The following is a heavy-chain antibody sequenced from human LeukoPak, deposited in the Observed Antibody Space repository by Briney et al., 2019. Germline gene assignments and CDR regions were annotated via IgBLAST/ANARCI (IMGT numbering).Heavy chain of an antibody. V-gene: IGHV3-30-3*01. CDR3: ARDRGYGEEASFDY. D-gene: IGHD5-18*01. Sequence: PGRSLRLSCAASGFTFSSYAMHWVRQAPGKGLEWVAVISYDGSNKYYADSVKGRFTISRDNSKNMLYLQMNSLRAEDTAVYYCARDRGYGEEASFDYWGQGTLVTVSS. CDR1: GFTFSSYA. CDR2: ISYDGSNK. J-gene: IGHJ4*02.